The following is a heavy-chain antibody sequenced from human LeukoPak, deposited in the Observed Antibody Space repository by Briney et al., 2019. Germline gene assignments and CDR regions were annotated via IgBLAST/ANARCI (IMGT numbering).Heavy chain of an antibody. V-gene: IGHV3-11*01. D-gene: IGHD3-22*01. CDR2: ISSSGSTI. Sequence: GGSLRLSCAASGFTFSDYYMSWIRQAPGKGLEWVSYISSSGSTIYYADSVKGRFTISRDNAKNPLYLQMNSLRAEDTAVYYCAREGVAYYYDSSGYTSWGQGTLVTVSS. CDR3: AREGVAYYYDSSGYTS. CDR1: GFTFSDYY. J-gene: IGHJ4*02.